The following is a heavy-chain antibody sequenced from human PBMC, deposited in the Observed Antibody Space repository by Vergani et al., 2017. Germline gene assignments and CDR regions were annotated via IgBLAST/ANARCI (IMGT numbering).Heavy chain of an antibody. CDR1: GFTFDDYA. D-gene: IGHD6-19*01. Sequence: EVQLVESGGGLVQPGRSLRLSCTASGFTFDDYAMHWVRQAPGEGLEWVSGISWNSGSIGYADSVKGRFTISRDNAKNSLYLQMNSLRAEDTALYYCAKDIGWGVRENAFDIWGQGTMVTVSS. J-gene: IGHJ3*02. CDR3: AKDIGWGVRENAFDI. CDR2: ISWNSGSI. V-gene: IGHV3-9*01.